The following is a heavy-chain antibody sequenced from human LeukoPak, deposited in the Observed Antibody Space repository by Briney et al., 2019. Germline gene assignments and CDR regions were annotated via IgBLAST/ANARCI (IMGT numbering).Heavy chain of an antibody. D-gene: IGHD3-3*01. J-gene: IGHJ4*02. CDR2: ISSSSSYI. CDR3: ARAWSGYYRD. V-gene: IGHV3-21*01. CDR1: GFTFSSYS. Sequence: PGGSLRLSCAASGFTFSSYSMNWVRQAPGKGLEWVSSISSSSSYIYYAGSVKGRFTISRDNAKNSLYLQMNSLRAEDTAVYYCARAWSGYYRDWGQGTLVTVSS.